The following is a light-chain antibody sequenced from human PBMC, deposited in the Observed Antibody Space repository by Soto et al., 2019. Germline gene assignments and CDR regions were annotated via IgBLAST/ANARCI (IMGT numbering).Light chain of an antibody. CDR3: STYTSSSTYV. J-gene: IGLJ1*01. CDR1: GSDVGGYNY. Sequence: QSALTHPASVSGSPGRAISIPCTGNGSDVGGYNYVSWYQQHPGKAPKLMIYDVSNRPSGVSNRFSGSKCGNTASLTISGRQAEDEADYYCSTYTSSSTYVFGTGTKVTVL. CDR2: DVS. V-gene: IGLV2-14*01.